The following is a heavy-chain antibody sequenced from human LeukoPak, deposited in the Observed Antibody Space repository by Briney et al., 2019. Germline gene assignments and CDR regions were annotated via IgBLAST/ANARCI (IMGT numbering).Heavy chain of an antibody. Sequence: PSETLSLTCAVSGGSISSTNWWSWVRQPPGKRLEWIGEVDHSGSTKCNPALKSRVTMSVDKSKNQFSLRLTSVTAADTAVYYCARVHKYCSGISCYRFDPWGQGTLVTVSS. CDR2: VDHSGST. CDR1: GGSISSTNW. D-gene: IGHD2-2*01. CDR3: ARVHKYCSGISCYRFDP. J-gene: IGHJ5*02. V-gene: IGHV4-4*02.